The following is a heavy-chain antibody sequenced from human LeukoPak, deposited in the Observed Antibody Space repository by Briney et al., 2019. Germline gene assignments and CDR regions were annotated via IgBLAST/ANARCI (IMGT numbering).Heavy chain of an antibody. CDR2: IRYDGSNK. CDR3: AKDLRGYCSSTSCYAGDY. Sequence: GGSLRLSCAASGFTFSSYGMHWVRQAPGKGLEWVAFIRYDGSNKYYADSVKGRFTISRDNSKNTLYLQMNSLRAEDTAVYYCAKDLRGYCSSTSCYAGDYWGQGTLVTVSS. V-gene: IGHV3-30*02. D-gene: IGHD2-2*01. CDR1: GFTFSSYG. J-gene: IGHJ4*02.